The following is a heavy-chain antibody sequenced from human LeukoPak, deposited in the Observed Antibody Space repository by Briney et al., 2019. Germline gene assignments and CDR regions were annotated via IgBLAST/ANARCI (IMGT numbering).Heavy chain of an antibody. V-gene: IGHV3-11*01. Sequence: GGSLRLSCAASGFTFSDYYMSWIRQAPGKGLEWVSYISSSGSTIYYADSVKGRFTISRDNAKNSLYLQMNSLRAEDTAVYYCTRDTYSSSPRRYGMDVWGQGTTVTVSS. J-gene: IGHJ6*02. D-gene: IGHD6-13*01. CDR3: TRDTYSSSPRRYGMDV. CDR1: GFTFSDYY. CDR2: ISSSGSTI.